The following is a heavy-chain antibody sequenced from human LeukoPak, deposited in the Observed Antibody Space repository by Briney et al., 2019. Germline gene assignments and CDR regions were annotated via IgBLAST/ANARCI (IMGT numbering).Heavy chain of an antibody. D-gene: IGHD6-13*01. CDR1: GGSFSGYY. CDR2: INHSGST. J-gene: IGHJ6*03. CDR3: ARAYVYSSSWYYYYYYYMDV. V-gene: IGHV4-34*01. Sequence: KPSETLSLTCAVYGGSFSGYYWSWIRQPPGKGLEWIGEINHSGSTNYNPSLKSRVTISVDTSKNQFSLKLSSVTAADTAVYYCARAYVYSSSWYYYYYYYMDVWGKGTTVTVSS.